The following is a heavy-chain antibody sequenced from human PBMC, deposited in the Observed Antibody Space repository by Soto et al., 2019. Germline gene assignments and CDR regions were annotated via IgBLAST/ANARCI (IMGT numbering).Heavy chain of an antibody. CDR2: LIPILGLA. CDR1: GGTFSNST. J-gene: IGHJ4*02. CDR3: ARFKLGDDY. D-gene: IGHD5-12*01. V-gene: IGHV1-69*02. Sequence: QVQLVQSGAEVRKPGSSVKVSCQASGGTFSNSTVTWVRQAPGQGLEWMGRLIPILGLANYAQKFRGRLTITADKSTTTAYMELRSLRSEDTAIYYCARFKLGDDYWGQGTLVIVSS.